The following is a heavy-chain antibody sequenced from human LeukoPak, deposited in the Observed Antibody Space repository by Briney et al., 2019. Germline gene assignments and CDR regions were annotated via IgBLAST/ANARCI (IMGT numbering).Heavy chain of an antibody. CDR1: GFTFSDYY. Sequence: GGSLRLSCAASGFTFSDYYMSWIRQSPGKGLEWVSYITYSGTTIYYADSVKGRFTISRDNSKNTLYLQMNSLRAEDTAVYYCAKDGAAAGRNYYYYYMDVWGKGTTVTVSS. CDR3: AKDGAAAGRNYYYYYMDV. V-gene: IGHV3-11*01. J-gene: IGHJ6*03. D-gene: IGHD6-13*01. CDR2: ITYSGTTI.